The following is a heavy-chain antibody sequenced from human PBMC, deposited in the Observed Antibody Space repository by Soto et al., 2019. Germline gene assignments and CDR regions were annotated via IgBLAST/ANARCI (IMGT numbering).Heavy chain of an antibody. CDR2: IRSKIYGGTA. D-gene: IGHD5-12*01. V-gene: IGHV3-49*03. CDR3: ARDLEGPLATRPLFGF. Sequence: EVQLVDSGGGLLQPGRSLRLSCTTSGFTFGDYAVTWFRQAPGRGLEWVGFIRSKIYGGTAEYAASVRGRFTISRDDSKSIAYLQMNSLKTEDTGVYYCARDLEGPLATRPLFGFWGQGTLVTVSS. CDR1: GFTFGDYA. J-gene: IGHJ4*02.